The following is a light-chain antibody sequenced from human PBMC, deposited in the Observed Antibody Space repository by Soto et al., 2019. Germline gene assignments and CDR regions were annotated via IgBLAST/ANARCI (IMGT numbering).Light chain of an antibody. V-gene: IGLV2-23*01. CDR2: EGS. J-gene: IGLJ3*02. CDR3: CSYAGSSTGV. CDR1: TSDVGSYNA. Sequence: QSALTQPASVSGSPGQSITISCTGTTSDVGSYNAVSWYQQRPGKAPKLMIYEGSKRPSGVSNRFSGSKSGNTASLTISGLQAEDEAEYHCCSYAGSSTGVFGGGTKLTVL.